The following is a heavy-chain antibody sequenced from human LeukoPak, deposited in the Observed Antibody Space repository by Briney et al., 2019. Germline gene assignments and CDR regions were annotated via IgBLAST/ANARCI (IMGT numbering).Heavy chain of an antibody. D-gene: IGHD3-10*01. V-gene: IGHV3-48*01. CDR3: ARVRGTMVRGLIDY. CDR2: ISSSTNTI. CDR1: GFTFSSYS. Sequence: PGGSLRLSCAASGFTFSSYSMNWVRQAPGKGPEWVSYISSSTNTIYYADSLKGRFTITRDNAKNSLYLQMNSLRAEDTAIYYCARVRGTMVRGLIDYWGQGTLVTVSS. J-gene: IGHJ4*02.